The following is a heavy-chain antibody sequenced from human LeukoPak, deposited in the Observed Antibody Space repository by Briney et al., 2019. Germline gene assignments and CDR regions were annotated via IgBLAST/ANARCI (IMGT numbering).Heavy chain of an antibody. CDR1: GFTFSSYW. CDR2: IKQDGSEK. J-gene: IGHJ3*02. CDR3: ARDPGSDAFDI. Sequence: GGSLRLSCAASGFTFSSYWMSWVRQAPGKGLEWVANIKQDGSEKYYVDSVKGRFTISGDNAKNSLYLQMNSLRAEDTAVYYCARDPGSDAFDIWGQGTMVTVSS. D-gene: IGHD7-27*01. V-gene: IGHV3-7*01.